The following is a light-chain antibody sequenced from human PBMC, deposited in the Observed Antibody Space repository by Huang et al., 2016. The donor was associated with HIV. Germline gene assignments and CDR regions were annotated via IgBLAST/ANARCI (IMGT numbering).Light chain of an antibody. V-gene: IGKV1-27*01. CDR2: ATS. CDR1: QDIDNY. CDR3: QKYNSAPIT. Sequence: DIQMTQSPSSLSASVGDSVTITCRASQDIDNYLACYQQKPGKVTKLLIFATSALKAGVPTRFSGSGSGTHFSLNISSLQPEDVATYYCQKYNSAPITFGQGTRLEI. J-gene: IGKJ5*01.